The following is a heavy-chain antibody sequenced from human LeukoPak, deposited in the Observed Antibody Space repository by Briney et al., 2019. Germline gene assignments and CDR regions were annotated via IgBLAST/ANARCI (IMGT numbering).Heavy chain of an antibody. J-gene: IGHJ4*02. CDR2: IRFDGTNK. Sequence: GGSLRLSCAASGFTFSSYGMHWVRQAPGKGLEWVALIRFDGTNKYSADSVKGRFTISRDNSKDTLYLQMNSLRAEDTAVYYCAKGTTRAGRWIEDFDYWGQGTLVTVSS. CDR3: AKGTTRAGRWIEDFDY. D-gene: IGHD6-13*01. V-gene: IGHV3-30*02. CDR1: GFTFSSYG.